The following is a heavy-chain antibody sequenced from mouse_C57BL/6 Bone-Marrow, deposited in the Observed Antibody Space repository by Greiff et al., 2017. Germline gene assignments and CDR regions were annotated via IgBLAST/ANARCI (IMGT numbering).Heavy chain of an antibody. J-gene: IGHJ1*03. Sequence: EVQLQQSGAELVRPGASVKLSCTASGFNIKDDYMHWVKQRPEQGLEWIGWIDPENGDTEYASKFQGKATITADTSSNTAYLQLSSLTSEDTAVYYCTTKGGGYFDVWGTGTTVTVSS. V-gene: IGHV14-4*01. CDR3: TTKGGGYFDV. CDR1: GFNIKDDY. CDR2: IDPENGDT. D-gene: IGHD1-1*02.